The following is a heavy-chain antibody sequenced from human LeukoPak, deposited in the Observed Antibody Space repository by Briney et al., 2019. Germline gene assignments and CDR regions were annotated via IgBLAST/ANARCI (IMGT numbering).Heavy chain of an antibody. V-gene: IGHV4-39*01. CDR2: IYSSGST. D-gene: IGHD1-26*01. J-gene: IGHJ4*02. Sequence: KSSETLSLICTVSGGSISSGTYYWGWVRQPPGKGLEWIGSIYSSGSTYYNPSLKSRVTISVDTSKNQFSLNLSSVTAADTAVYYCARLALVGASRVVDYWGQGTLVTVSS. CDR3: ARLALVGASRVVDY. CDR1: GGSISSGTYY.